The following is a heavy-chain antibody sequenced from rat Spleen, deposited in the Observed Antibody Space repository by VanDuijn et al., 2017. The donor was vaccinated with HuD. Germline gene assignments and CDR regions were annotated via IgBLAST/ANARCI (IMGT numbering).Heavy chain of an antibody. D-gene: IGHD5-1*01. CDR3: AKGWDLDY. J-gene: IGHJ2*01. CDR2: INTDGGST. V-gene: IGHV5-29*01. CDR1: GFTLGDHF. Sequence: EVQLVESGGGLVQPGRSLKLSCAASGFTLGDHFMAWVRQAPTKGLEWVATINTDGGSTYYPDSVKGRFTISRDNAENTVYLQMNSLRSEDTATYYCAKGWDLDYWGQGVMVTVSS.